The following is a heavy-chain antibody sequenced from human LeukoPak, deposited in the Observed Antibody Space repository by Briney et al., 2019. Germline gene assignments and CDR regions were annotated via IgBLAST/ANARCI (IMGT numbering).Heavy chain of an antibody. CDR1: GFTFSGCA. CDR3: AKDFSPDY. J-gene: IGHJ4*02. Sequence: GGSLRLSCAASGFTFSGCAMHWVRQAPGKGLEWVSVISYDGNEEYYADSVKGRFTISRDTSKNTLYLQMSSLRAEDTAVYYCAKDFSPDYGGQGTLVTVSS. V-gene: IGHV3-30*18. CDR2: ISYDGNEE.